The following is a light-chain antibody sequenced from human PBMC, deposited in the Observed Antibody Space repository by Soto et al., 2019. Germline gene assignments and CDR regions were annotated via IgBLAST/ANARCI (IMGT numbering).Light chain of an antibody. CDR2: KAS. CDR1: QSITDW. J-gene: IGKJ1*01. V-gene: IGKV1-5*03. CDR3: QYWDDYSWT. Sequence: DIQMTQSPSTLSASVGDGVTITCRASQSITDWLAWYQQKPGKAPKFLIYKASNLEGGVPSRFSGRGSGTEFTLTISSVQPDDFATYYCQYWDDYSWTFGQGTKVEIK.